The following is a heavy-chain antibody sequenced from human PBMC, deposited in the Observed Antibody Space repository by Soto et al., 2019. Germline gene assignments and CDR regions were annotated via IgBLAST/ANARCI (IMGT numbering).Heavy chain of an antibody. V-gene: IGHV1-18*01. CDR1: GGTFSSYA. Sequence: ASVKGSCKASGGTFSSYAISWVRQAPGQGLEWMGWISAYFGTTNYAQKLQGRVTMTTDTSTSTAYMELRSLRSDDTAVYYCARDLYDYIWGSYRPRGYFDYWGQGTLVTVSS. CDR3: ARDLYDYIWGSYRPRGYFDY. D-gene: IGHD3-16*02. CDR2: ISAYFGTT. J-gene: IGHJ4*02.